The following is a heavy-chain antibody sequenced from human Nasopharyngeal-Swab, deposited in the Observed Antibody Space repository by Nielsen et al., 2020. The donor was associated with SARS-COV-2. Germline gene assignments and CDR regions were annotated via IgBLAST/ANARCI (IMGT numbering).Heavy chain of an antibody. CDR2: IYHSGST. CDR3: ARRIVGASGSMDV. V-gene: IGHV4-4*02. CDR1: GGSISSSYW. D-gene: IGHD1-26*01. Sequence: GSLRLSCAVSGGSISSSYWWTWVRQPPGKGLEWIWAIYHSGSTNYNPSLKSRVTISVDKSKNQFSLKLSSVTAADTAVYYCARRIVGASGSMDVWGQGTTVTVSS. J-gene: IGHJ6*02.